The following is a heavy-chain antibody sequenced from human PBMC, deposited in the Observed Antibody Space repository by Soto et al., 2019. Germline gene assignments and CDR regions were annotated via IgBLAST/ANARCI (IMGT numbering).Heavy chain of an antibody. V-gene: IGHV4-59*08. J-gene: IGHJ3*02. D-gene: IGHD5-12*01. CDR1: GGSISSYY. CDR2: IYYSGST. Sequence: SETLSLTCTVSGGSISSYYWSWIRQPPGKGLEWIGYIYYSGSTNYNPSLKSRVTISVDTSKNQFSLKLGSVTAADTAVYYCARHIVATPKLEAAFDIWGQGTMVTVSS. CDR3: ARHIVATPKLEAAFDI.